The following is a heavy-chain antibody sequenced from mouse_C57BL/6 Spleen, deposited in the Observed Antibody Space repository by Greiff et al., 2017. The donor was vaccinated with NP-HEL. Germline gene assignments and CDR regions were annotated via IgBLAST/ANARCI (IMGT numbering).Heavy chain of an antibody. Sequence: EVKLVESGGGLVKPGGSLKLSCAASGFTFSSYAMSWVRQTPEKRLEWVATISDGGSYTYYPDNVKGRFTISRDNAKNNRYLQMSHLKSEDTAMYYCARDGGDVEYYLDYWGQGTTLTVSS. V-gene: IGHV5-4*01. J-gene: IGHJ2*01. CDR3: ARDGGDVEYYLDY. D-gene: IGHD1-1*02. CDR2: ISDGGSYT. CDR1: GFTFSSYA.